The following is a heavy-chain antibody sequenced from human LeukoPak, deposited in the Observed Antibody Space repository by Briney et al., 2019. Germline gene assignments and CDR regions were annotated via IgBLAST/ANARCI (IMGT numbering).Heavy chain of an antibody. D-gene: IGHD5-18*01. J-gene: IGHJ3*02. V-gene: IGHV3-53*04. CDR3: ARGRGYSYGDDAFDI. Sequence: PGGSLRLSCAASGFTVSSNYMSWVRQAPGKGLEWVSVIYSGGSTYYADSVKGRFTISRHNSKNTLYLQMNSLRAEDTAVYYCARGRGYSYGDDAFDIWGQGTMVTVSS. CDR1: GFTVSSNY. CDR2: IYSGGST.